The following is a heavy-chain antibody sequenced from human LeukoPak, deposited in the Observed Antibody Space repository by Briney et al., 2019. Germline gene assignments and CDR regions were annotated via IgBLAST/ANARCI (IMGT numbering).Heavy chain of an antibody. CDR1: GYSLTELY. Sequence: ASVKVSCKVSGYSLTELYIFWVRQAPGKGLEWLGGFDPEAGETIYAQKFQGRVTMTEDTSTDTSYMELSSLRSEDTAVYYCARDLGLAVAIELGFDPWGQGTLVTVSS. D-gene: IGHD6-19*01. J-gene: IGHJ5*02. CDR3: ARDLGLAVAIELGFDP. CDR2: FDPEAGET. V-gene: IGHV1-24*01.